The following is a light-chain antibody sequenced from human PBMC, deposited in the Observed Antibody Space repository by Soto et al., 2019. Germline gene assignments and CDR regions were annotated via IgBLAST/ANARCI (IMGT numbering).Light chain of an antibody. CDR3: QQYDIWPPYT. Sequence: EVVMTQSPASLSASPGEMVTLSCRASQNIRSSLAWYQQRPGQAPRLIIYDAYTRATGIPPRFSGGGSGTEFTVTISSLQSEDFAIYYCQQYDIWPPYTFGQGTKVDIK. CDR2: DAY. CDR1: QNIRSS. V-gene: IGKV3-15*01. J-gene: IGKJ2*01.